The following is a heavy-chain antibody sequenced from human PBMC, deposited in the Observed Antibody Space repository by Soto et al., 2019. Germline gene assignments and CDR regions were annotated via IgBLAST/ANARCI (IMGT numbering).Heavy chain of an antibody. D-gene: IGHD3-22*01. CDR1: EGSSRRYD. CDR2: VYYSGST. J-gene: IGHJ4*02. V-gene: IGHV4-59*08. CDR3: ARYQLYYDSSGYLQNYFAY. Sequence: QVQLQESCPGLVKPSETLSLTCTVSEGSSRRYDWSWIRQPPGKGLEWNGYVYYSGSTNYNPSLKSRVTISVDSSKNQFSLKLSSVAAADTAGEYCARYQLYYDSSGYLQNYFAYCGQGTLVTGSS.